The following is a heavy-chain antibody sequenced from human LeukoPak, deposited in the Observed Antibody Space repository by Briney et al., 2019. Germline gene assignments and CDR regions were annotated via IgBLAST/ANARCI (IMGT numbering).Heavy chain of an antibody. CDR3: ARIPRHYDFWSGYYTGDYYFDY. D-gene: IGHD3-3*01. CDR1: GFTFSDYY. J-gene: IGHJ4*02. V-gene: IGHV3-11*04. CDR2: ISSIGSTI. Sequence: PGGSLRLSCAASGFTFSDYYMSWIRQAPGKGLECVSYISSIGSTIYYADSVKGRFTISRDNAKSSLYLQMNSLRAEDTAVYYCARIPRHYDFWSGYYTGDYYFDYWGQGTLVTVSS.